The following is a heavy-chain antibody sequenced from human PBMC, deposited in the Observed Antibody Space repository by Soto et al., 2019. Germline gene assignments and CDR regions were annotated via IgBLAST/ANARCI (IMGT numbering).Heavy chain of an antibody. J-gene: IGHJ6*02. D-gene: IGHD2-8*01. CDR2: IIPSFGTA. CDR1: GATFSRDA. CDR3: AISRVYYDAMDV. V-gene: IGHV1-69*01. Sequence: QVQLVQSGSEVKKPGSSVKVSCKASGATFSRDAFSWVRQAPGQGLEWMGGIIPSFGTARYAQKVQGRLSITADESTSTAYMELSGMTSKDTAVYYCAISRVYYDAMDVWGPGPTVTVSS.